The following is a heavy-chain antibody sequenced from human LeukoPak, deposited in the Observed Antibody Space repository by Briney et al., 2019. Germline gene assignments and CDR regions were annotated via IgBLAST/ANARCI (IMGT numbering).Heavy chain of an antibody. V-gene: IGHV4-59*12. D-gene: IGHD6-13*01. CDR2: IYYSGST. J-gene: IGHJ6*03. CDR3: AHCIAAAGTPLIYYYYYMDV. Sequence: SETLSLTCTVSGGSISSYYWSWIRQPPGKGLEWIGYIYYSGSTYYNPSLKSRVTISVDTSKNQFSLKLSSVTAADTAVYYCAHCIAAAGTPLIYYYYYMDVWGKGTTVTVSS. CDR1: GGSISSYY.